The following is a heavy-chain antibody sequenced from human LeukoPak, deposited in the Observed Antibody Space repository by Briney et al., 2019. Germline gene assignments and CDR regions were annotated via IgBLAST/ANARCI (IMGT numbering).Heavy chain of an antibody. Sequence: SETLSLTCAVYGGSFSGYYWSWIRQPPGKGLEWIGEINHSGSTNYNPSLKSRVTISVGTSKNQFSLKLSSVAAADTAVYYCASSGSFPYWYFDLWGRGTLVTVSS. D-gene: IGHD1-26*01. V-gene: IGHV4-34*01. CDR3: ASSGSFPYWYFDL. CDR1: GGSFSGYY. J-gene: IGHJ2*01. CDR2: INHSGST.